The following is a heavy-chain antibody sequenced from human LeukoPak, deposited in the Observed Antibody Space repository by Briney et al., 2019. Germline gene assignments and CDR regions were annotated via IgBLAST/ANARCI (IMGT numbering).Heavy chain of an antibody. CDR2: ISSSSSYI. D-gene: IGHD3-22*01. V-gene: IGHV3-21*01. CDR1: GFTFNTYS. J-gene: IGHJ3*02. Sequence: GGSLRLSCAASGFTFNTYSMNWVRQAPGKGLEWVLSISSSSSYIYYADSVKGRFTISRDNAKNSLYLQMNSLRAEDTAVYYCARDLGRSGYYTIDAFDIWGQGTMVTVSS. CDR3: ARDLGRSGYYTIDAFDI.